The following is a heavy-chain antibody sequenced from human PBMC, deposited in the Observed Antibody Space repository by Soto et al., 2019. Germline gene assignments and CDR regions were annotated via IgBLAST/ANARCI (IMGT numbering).Heavy chain of an antibody. CDR3: AKEGTWTHTLNYFDY. J-gene: IGHJ4*02. CDR1: GFTFSSYG. CDR2: ISYDGSNK. D-gene: IGHD1-1*01. V-gene: IGHV3-30*18. Sequence: GGSLRLSCAASGFTFSSYGMHWVRQAPGKGLEWVAVISYDGSNKYYADSVKGRFTISRDNSKNTLYLQMNSLRAEDTAVYYCAKEGTWTHTLNYFDYWGQGTLVTVSS.